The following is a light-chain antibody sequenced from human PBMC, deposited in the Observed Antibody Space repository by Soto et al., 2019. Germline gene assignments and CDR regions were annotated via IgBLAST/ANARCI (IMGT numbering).Light chain of an antibody. J-gene: IGLJ1*01. CDR1: SSDVGSYNL. CDR3: CSYAGSSTSPYV. V-gene: IGLV2-23*02. CDR2: EVS. Sequence: QSALTQPASVSGSPGQSITISCTGTSSDVGSYNLVSWYQQHPGKAPKLMIYEVSKRPSGVSNRFSGSKSGNTASLTISGLQAADEADYYCCSYAGSSTSPYVFGTGTKLTVL.